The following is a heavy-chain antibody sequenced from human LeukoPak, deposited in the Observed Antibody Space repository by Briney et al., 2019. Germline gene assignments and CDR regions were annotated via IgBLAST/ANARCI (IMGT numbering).Heavy chain of an antibody. CDR3: AREGVVTVTGYYYYYGMDV. V-gene: IGHV1-18*01. Sequence: ALVKVSCKASGYTFTSYGISWVRQAPGQGLEWMGWISAYNGNTNYAQKLQGRVTMTTDTSTSTAYMELRSLRSDDTAVYYCAREGVVTVTGYYYYYGMDVWGQGTTVTVSS. J-gene: IGHJ6*02. D-gene: IGHD2-21*02. CDR2: ISAYNGNT. CDR1: GYTFTSYG.